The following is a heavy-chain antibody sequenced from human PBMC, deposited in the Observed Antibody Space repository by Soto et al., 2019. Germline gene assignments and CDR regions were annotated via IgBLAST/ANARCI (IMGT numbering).Heavy chain of an antibody. CDR1: CYTFTSYG. CDR3: ARVHETYDILTGPLDP. D-gene: IGHD3-9*01. V-gene: IGHV1-18*01. CDR2: ISAYNGNT. Sequence: ASVKVSCKASCYTFTSYGISWVRQAPGQGLEWMGWISAYNGNTNYAQKLQGRVTMTTDTSTSTAYMELRSLRSDDTAVYYCARVHETYDILTGPLDPWGQGTLVTVSS. J-gene: IGHJ5*02.